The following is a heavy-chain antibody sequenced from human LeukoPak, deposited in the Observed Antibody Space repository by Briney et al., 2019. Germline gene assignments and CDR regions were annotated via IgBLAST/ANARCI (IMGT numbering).Heavy chain of an antibody. J-gene: IGHJ6*02. V-gene: IGHV4-4*07. CDR1: AASISSYC. CDR3: ARDQSGYDPRHSYYYYGMDV. Sequence: SHTHSFTCTVSAASISSYCSSSIRQPAGKGLEWIGRIYTSGTTNTNPSLKSRVTMSVATSKNQFSLKLSSVTAADTAVYYCARDQSGYDPRHSYYYYGMDVWGQGTTVTVSS. CDR2: IYTSGTT. D-gene: IGHD5-12*01.